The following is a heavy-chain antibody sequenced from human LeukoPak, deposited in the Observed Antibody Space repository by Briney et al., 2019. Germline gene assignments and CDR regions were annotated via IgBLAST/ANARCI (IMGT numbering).Heavy chain of an antibody. CDR1: GFTFADYA. CDR2: ISWNSGSI. V-gene: IGHV3-9*01. Sequence: PGRSLRLSCAASGFTFADYAMHWVRQAPGKGLEWVSGISWNSGSISYADSVQGRFTISRDNAKNSLYLQMNSLRAEDTALYYCAKDIRVDFWSGLDYWGQGTLVTVSS. D-gene: IGHD3-3*01. J-gene: IGHJ4*02. CDR3: AKDIRVDFWSGLDY.